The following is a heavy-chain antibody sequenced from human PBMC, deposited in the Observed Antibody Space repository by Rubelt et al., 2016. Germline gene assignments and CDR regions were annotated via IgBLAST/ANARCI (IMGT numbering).Heavy chain of an antibody. V-gene: IGHV1-2*02. J-gene: IGHJ2*01. Sequence: QVQLVQSGAEVKKPGASVKVSCKASGYTFSGYYIHWVRQAPGQGPEWMGWIDPNSGGTNYAQRFQGRVTMTGDTSTSQAHMELGGLRFDDTAVYYCARITSWDYWYFDLWGRGTLVTVSS. D-gene: IGHD1-26*01. CDR2: IDPNSGGT. CDR3: ARITSWDYWYFDL. CDR1: GYTFSGYY.